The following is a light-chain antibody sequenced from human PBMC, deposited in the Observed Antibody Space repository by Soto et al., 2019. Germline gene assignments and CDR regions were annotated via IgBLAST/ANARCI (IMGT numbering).Light chain of an antibody. V-gene: IGLV2-8*01. Sequence: QSALTPPPSASESPGQSVTISCTGTSCDVGGYNYVSWYQQPPGKAPKLMIYEVSKRPSGVPDRFSGSKSGNTASLTVSGLQAEDEADYYCSSYAGSKNYVFGTGTKVTV. CDR1: SCDVGGYNY. J-gene: IGLJ1*01. CDR2: EVS. CDR3: SSYAGSKNYV.